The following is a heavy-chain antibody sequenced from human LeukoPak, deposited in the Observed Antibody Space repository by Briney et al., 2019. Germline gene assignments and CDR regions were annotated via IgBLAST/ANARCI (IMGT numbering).Heavy chain of an antibody. V-gene: IGHV3-30-3*02. CDR3: AKSSVRGVITTTNPFDY. Sequence: GGSLRLSCAASGFTFSSYAMDWVRQAPGKGLEWVSVISNDGSNKYYADSVKGRFTISRDNSKTTLYLQMNSLRAEDTAVYYCAKSSVRGVITTTNPFDYWGQGTLVTVSS. CDR2: ISNDGSNK. D-gene: IGHD3-10*01. CDR1: GFTFSSYA. J-gene: IGHJ4*02.